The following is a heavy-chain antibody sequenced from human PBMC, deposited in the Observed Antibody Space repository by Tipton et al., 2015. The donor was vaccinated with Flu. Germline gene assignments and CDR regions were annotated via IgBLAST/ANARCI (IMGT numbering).Heavy chain of an antibody. V-gene: IGHV4-39*01. CDR2: IFPSGTT. CDR3: ARLSYYDVDLKNFYFDY. D-gene: IGHD3-10*02. J-gene: IGHJ4*02. Sequence: TLSLTCTVSSGSIRSTNYFCAWIRQPPGKRLELIGSIFPSGTTYYTPSLKSRVTISVDTSKSQFSLMLRSVTAADTAVYYCARLSYYDVDLKNFYFDYWGQGALVTFSS. CDR1: SGSIRSTNYF.